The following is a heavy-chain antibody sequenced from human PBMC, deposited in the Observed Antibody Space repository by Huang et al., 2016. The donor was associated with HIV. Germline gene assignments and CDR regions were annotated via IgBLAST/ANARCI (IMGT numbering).Heavy chain of an antibody. J-gene: IGHJ5*02. D-gene: IGHD6-6*01. V-gene: IGHV4-59*01. CDR3: ASASIAARRWFDP. CDR1: GGSMSSYY. CDR2: IYYSGGT. Sequence: QVQVQESGPGLVKPSETLSLTCTVSGGSMSSYYWSWIRQPPGKGLEWIGYIYYSGGTNYNPSLKSRVTISVDTSKNQFSLRLSSVTAADTAVYYCASASIAARRWFDPWGQGSLVTVSS.